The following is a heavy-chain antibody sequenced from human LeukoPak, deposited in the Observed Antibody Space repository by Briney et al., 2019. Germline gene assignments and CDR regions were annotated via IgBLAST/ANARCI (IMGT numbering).Heavy chain of an antibody. V-gene: IGHV3-30-3*01. D-gene: IGHD6-19*01. CDR3: ARDQAGLDY. CDR1: GFTFSSYA. Sequence: GGSLRLSCAASGFTFSSYAMHWVRQAPGKGLEWVAVISYDGSNKYYADSVKGRFTISRDNSKNTLYLHMNSLRAEDTAVYYCARDQAGLDYWGQGTLVTVSS. CDR2: ISYDGSNK. J-gene: IGHJ4*02.